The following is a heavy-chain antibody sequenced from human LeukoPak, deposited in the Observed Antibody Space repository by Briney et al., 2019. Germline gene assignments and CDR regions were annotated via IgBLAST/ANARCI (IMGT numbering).Heavy chain of an antibody. CDR2: ISWNSGTI. Sequence: GRSLRLYCAASGFTFDDYAMHWVRQAPGKGLEWVSGISWNSGTIGYADSVKGRFTISRDNAKNSLYLQMNSLRAEDTALYYCAKDQNAIAVAFDYWGQGTLVTVSS. V-gene: IGHV3-9*01. D-gene: IGHD6-19*01. CDR3: AKDQNAIAVAFDY. J-gene: IGHJ4*02. CDR1: GFTFDDYA.